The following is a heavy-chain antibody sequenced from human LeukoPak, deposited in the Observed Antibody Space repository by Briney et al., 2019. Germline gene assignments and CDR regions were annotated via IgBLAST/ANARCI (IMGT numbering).Heavy chain of an antibody. Sequence: SETLSLTCAVSGGSISSSSWWSWVRQPPGKGLEWIGEIYHSGSTNYNPSLKSRVTISVDKSKNQFSLKLSSVTAADTAVYYCARKGYSYGFPYYYYGMDVWGKGTTVTVSS. CDR2: IYHSGST. CDR1: GGSISSSSW. V-gene: IGHV4-4*02. D-gene: IGHD5-18*01. CDR3: ARKGYSYGFPYYYYGMDV. J-gene: IGHJ6*04.